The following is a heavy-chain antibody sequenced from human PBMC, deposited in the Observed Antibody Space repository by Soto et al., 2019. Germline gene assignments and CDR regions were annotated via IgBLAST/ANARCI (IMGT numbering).Heavy chain of an antibody. CDR1: GYTFTSYD. CDR3: ARGRWEYCSGGSCYYLGY. V-gene: IGHV1-8*01. D-gene: IGHD2-15*01. J-gene: IGHJ4*02. Sequence: QVQLVQSGAEVKKPGASVKVSCKASGYTFTSYDINWVRQATGQGLEWMGWMNPNSGNTGYAQKFQGRVTMTRNTSISTAYIELSSLRSEDTAVYYCARGRWEYCSGGSCYYLGYWGQGTLVTVSS. CDR2: MNPNSGNT.